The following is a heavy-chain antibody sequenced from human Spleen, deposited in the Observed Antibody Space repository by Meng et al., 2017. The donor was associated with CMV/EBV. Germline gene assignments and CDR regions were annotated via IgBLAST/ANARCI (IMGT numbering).Heavy chain of an antibody. CDR3: ARGWGAKYCSTTSCYTTDY. Sequence: FDIYGMCWVRQAPGKGLEWVSGISWNGGSTGYADSVKGRFTISRDNAKNSLYLQMNSLRAEDTAFYYCARGWGAKYCSTTSCYTTDYWGQGTLVTVSS. CDR2: ISWNGGST. V-gene: IGHV3-20*03. CDR1: FDIYG. J-gene: IGHJ4*02. D-gene: IGHD2-2*02.